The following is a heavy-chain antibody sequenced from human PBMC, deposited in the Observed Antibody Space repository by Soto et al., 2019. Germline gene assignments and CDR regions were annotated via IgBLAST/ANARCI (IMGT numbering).Heavy chain of an antibody. V-gene: IGHV1-46*03. CDR3: GREQGAGPGGGGTEPLDI. CDR1: GYSFTSQY. D-gene: IGHD3-16*01. J-gene: IGHJ3*02. Sequence: QVQLVQSGAEVKKPGASVKISCEASGYSFTSQYVHWVRQAPGQGLEWMGIINPNGGSTTYAQKFQGRVTQARDPSTSTVYMELGRPTIGDTAVFLCGREQGAGPGGGGTEPLDIWGQGTMVTVAS. CDR2: INPNGGST.